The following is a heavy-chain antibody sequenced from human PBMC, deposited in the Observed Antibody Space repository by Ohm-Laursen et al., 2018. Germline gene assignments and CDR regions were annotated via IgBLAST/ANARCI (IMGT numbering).Heavy chain of an antibody. J-gene: IGHJ4*02. CDR2: IKQDGSEK. Sequence: SLRLSCAASGFTFSTYWMNWFRQAPGKGLESVASIKQDGSEKYYVDSVKGRFTISRDNAKNSLYLEMNSLRAEDTAVYYCARDYTFDYWGQGTLVTVSS. CDR3: ARDYTFDY. CDR1: GFTFSTYW. D-gene: IGHD3-16*01. V-gene: IGHV3-7*01.